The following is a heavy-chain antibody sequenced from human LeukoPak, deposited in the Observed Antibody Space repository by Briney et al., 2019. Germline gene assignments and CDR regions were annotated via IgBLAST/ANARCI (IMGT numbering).Heavy chain of an antibody. CDR3: ARDRGEYYGSGKPLGYFDY. CDR1: GGTFSSYA. D-gene: IGHD3-10*01. V-gene: IGHV1-69*05. Sequence: ASVKVSCKASGGTFSSYAISWVRQAPGQGLEWMGGIIPIFGTANYAQKFQGRVTITTDESTSTAYMELSSLRSEDTAVYYCARDRGEYYGSGKPLGYFDYWGQGTLVTVSS. J-gene: IGHJ4*02. CDR2: IIPIFGTA.